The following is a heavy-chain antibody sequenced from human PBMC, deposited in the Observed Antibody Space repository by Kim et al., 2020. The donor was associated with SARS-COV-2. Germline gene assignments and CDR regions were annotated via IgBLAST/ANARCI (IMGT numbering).Heavy chain of an antibody. CDR2: ISAYNGNT. CDR3: ARDRWSPHVDTAMGPPFD. D-gene: IGHD5-18*01. Sequence: ASVKVSCKASGYTFTSYGISWVRQAPGQGLEWMGWISAYNGNTNYAQKLQGRVTMTTDTSMSTAYMEPRSLRSDDTAVYYCARDRWSPHVDTAMGPPFDWGQGTLVTVSS. CDR1: GYTFTSYG. J-gene: IGHJ4*02. V-gene: IGHV1-18*01.